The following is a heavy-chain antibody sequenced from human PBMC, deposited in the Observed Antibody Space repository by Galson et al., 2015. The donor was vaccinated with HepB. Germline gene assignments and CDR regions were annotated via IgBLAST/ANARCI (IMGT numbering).Heavy chain of an antibody. D-gene: IGHD2-2*01. V-gene: IGHV3-33*01. CDR3: AMPGEDCSSTSCYFIDY. CDR1: GFTFSSYG. CDR2: IWYDGSNK. Sequence: SLRLSCAASGFTFSSYGMHWVRQAPGKGLEWVAVIWYDGSNKYYADSVKGRFTISRDNSKNTLYLQMNSLRAEDTAVYYCAMPGEDCSSTSCYFIDYWGQGTLVTVSS. J-gene: IGHJ4*02.